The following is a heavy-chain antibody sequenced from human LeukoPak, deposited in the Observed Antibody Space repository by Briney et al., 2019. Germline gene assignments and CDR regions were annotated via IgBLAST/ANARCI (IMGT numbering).Heavy chain of an antibody. J-gene: IGHJ2*01. CDR3: ARPTLGIAVDTRYWYFDL. Sequence: ASVKVSCKASGYTVTGYYMHWVRQAPGQGLEWMGWINPNSGGTNYAQKFQGRVTMTRDTSISTAYMELSRLRSDDTAVYYCARPTLGIAVDTRYWYFDLWGRGTLVTVSS. CDR1: GYTVTGYY. CDR2: INPNSGGT. V-gene: IGHV1-2*02. D-gene: IGHD6-19*01.